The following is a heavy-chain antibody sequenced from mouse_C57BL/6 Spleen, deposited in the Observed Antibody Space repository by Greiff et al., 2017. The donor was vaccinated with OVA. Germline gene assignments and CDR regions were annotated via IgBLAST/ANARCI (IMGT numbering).Heavy chain of an antibody. V-gene: IGHV8-12*01. Sequence: QVTLKVSGPGILQSSQTLSLTCSFSGFSLSTSGMGVSWLRQPSGKGLEWLAHIYWDDDKRYNPSLKRRLTISKDTSRNQVFLKITSVDTADTATYDCARSDYYGSSYDWYFDVWGTGTTVTVSS. CDR2: IYWDDDK. J-gene: IGHJ1*03. D-gene: IGHD1-1*01. CDR3: ARSDYYGSSYDWYFDV. CDR1: GFSLSTSGMG.